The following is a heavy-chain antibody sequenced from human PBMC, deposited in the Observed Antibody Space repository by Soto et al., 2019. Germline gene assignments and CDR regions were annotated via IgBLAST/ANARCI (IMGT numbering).Heavy chain of an antibody. Sequence: QVQLVESGGGVVQPGRSLRLSCAASGFTFSSYGMHWVRQAPGKGLEWVAVISYDGSNKYYADSVKGRFTISRDNSKNTLYLQMTSLRAEDTAVYYCAKFYCTNGVCSPQDFDYWGQGTLVTVSS. J-gene: IGHJ4*02. CDR3: AKFYCTNGVCSPQDFDY. CDR1: GFTFSSYG. D-gene: IGHD2-8*01. CDR2: ISYDGSNK. V-gene: IGHV3-30*18.